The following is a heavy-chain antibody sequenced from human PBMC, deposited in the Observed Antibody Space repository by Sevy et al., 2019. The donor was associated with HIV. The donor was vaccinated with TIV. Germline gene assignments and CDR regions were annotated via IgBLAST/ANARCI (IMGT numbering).Heavy chain of an antibody. Sequence: SETLSLTCTVSGVSISPYYWAWIRQPPGKGLECIGFSGNTNYNPSLKTRVTTSVDTSKNQFSLKLSSVTAADTAIYYCARGGPNQQQPDYFDYWGQGTLVTVSS. J-gene: IGHJ4*02. V-gene: IGHV4-59*01. CDR2: SGNT. CDR1: GVSISPYY. CDR3: ARGGPNQQQPDYFDY. D-gene: IGHD6-13*01.